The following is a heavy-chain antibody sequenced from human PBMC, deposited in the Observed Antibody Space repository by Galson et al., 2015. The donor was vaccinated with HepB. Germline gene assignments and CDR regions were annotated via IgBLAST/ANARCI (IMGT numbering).Heavy chain of an antibody. CDR3: ARLPTATSYFDL. CDR2: ISYSGRT. J-gene: IGHJ2*01. D-gene: IGHD4-17*01. Sequence: SETLSLTCTVSGGSISSGSYYWGWIRQPPGKGLEWIGTISYSGRTYYNPSLKSRVTISVDTSKNHFSLKLTSVTAADTAVHYCARLPTATSYFDLWGRGTLVTVSS. V-gene: IGHV4-39*01. CDR1: GGSISSGSYY.